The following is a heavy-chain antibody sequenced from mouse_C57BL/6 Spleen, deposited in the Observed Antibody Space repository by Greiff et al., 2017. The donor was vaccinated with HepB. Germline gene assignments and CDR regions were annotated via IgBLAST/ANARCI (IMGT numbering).Heavy chain of an antibody. CDR2: IDPSDSYT. CDR1: GYTFTSYW. CDR3: ARWGTGEFAD. V-gene: IGHV1-69*01. J-gene: IGHJ3*01. D-gene: IGHD3-3*01. Sequence: VQLQQPGAELVMPGASVKLSCKASGYTFTSYWMHWVKQRPGQGLEWIGEIDPSDSYTNYNQKFKGKSTLTVDKSSSTAYMQLSSLTSEDSAVYYCARWGTGEFADWGQGTLVTVSA.